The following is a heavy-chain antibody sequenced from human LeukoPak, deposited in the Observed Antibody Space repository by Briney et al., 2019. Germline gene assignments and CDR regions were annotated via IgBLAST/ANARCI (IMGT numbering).Heavy chain of an antibody. D-gene: IGHD3-22*01. CDR1: GYTFTSYD. V-gene: IGHV1-46*01. Sequence: AASVKVSCKASGYTFTSYDINWVRQAPGQGLEWMGIITPSGGSATYAQTFQGRVTMTRDTSTSTVYMELSSLRSEDTAVYFCARVSQDSRGYKHVFDYWGQGTLVTVSS. CDR2: ITPSGGSA. J-gene: IGHJ4*02. CDR3: ARVSQDSRGYKHVFDY.